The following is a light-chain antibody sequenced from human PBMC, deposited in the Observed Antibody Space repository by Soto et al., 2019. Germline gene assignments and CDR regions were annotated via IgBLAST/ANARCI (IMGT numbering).Light chain of an antibody. V-gene: IGKV3-15*01. CDR3: QQYNSWPPLT. CDR2: GAS. J-gene: IGKJ4*01. Sequence: EIVMTQSPATLSVSPGERATLSCRASQSVRSNLAWYQQKPGRAPRLLIYGASTRTTGIPARFSGSGSGTEFTLTISSLQSEDLAVYYCQQYNSWPPLTFGGGTKVEIK. CDR1: QSVRSN.